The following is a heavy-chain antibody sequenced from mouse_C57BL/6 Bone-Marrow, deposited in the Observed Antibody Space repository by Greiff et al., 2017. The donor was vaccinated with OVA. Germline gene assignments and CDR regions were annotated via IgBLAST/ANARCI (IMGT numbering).Heavy chain of an antibody. D-gene: IGHD2-5*01. CDR3: AKSPPYYSNSYYFDD. CDR1: GFSLTSYG. Sequence: QVQLQQSGPGLVQPSQSLSITCTVSGFSLTSYGVHWVRQSPGKGLEWLGVIWRGGSTDYNAAFMSRLSITKDNSKSQVFFKMNSLQADDTAIYYCAKSPPYYSNSYYFDDWGQGTTLTVSS. J-gene: IGHJ2*01. CDR2: IWRGGST. V-gene: IGHV2-5*01.